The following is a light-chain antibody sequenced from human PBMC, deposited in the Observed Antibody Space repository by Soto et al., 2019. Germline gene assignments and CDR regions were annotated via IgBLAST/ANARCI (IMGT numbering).Light chain of an antibody. CDR2: SNN. CDR1: NSNIGSNT. Sequence: QTVVTQPPSASGTPGQRGTISCSGSNSNIGSNTVNWFQQLPGTAPKLLIYSNNQRPSGVPDRFSGSKSGTSASLAISGLQSEDEADYYCAAWDDRLNGYVFGPGTKVTVL. CDR3: AAWDDRLNGYV. V-gene: IGLV1-44*01. J-gene: IGLJ1*01.